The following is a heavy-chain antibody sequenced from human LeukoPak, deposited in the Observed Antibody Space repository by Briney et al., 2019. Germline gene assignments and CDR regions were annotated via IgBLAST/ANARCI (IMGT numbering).Heavy chain of an antibody. CDR1: GGSISSYY. V-gene: IGHV4-59*01. D-gene: IGHD3-10*01. J-gene: IGHJ4*02. Sequence: PSETLSLTCTVSGGSISSYYWSWIRQPPGKGLEWIGYIYYSGSTNYNPSLKSRVTISVDTSKNQFSLKLSSVTAADTAVYYYARGYGSGSYYNIPKYFDYWGQGTLVTVSS. CDR3: ARGYGSGSYYNIPKYFDY. CDR2: IYYSGST.